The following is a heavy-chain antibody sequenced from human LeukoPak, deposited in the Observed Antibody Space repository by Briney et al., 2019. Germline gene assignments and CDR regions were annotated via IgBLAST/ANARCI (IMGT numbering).Heavy chain of an antibody. CDR1: GFTFSNYA. J-gene: IGHJ4*02. CDR2: ISGSAITT. D-gene: IGHD3-10*01. Sequence: GGSLRLSCTTSGFTFSNYAMSWVRQAPGKGLEWVSSISGSAITTYYADSVKGWFAISRDNSKNTLYLQMTSLRAEDTAVYYCAKDQRFGDLDDYRGQGTLVTVSS. CDR3: AKDQRFGDLDDY. V-gene: IGHV3-23*01.